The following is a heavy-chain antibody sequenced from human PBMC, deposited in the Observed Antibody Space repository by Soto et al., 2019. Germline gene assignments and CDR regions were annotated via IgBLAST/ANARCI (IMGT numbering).Heavy chain of an antibody. J-gene: IGHJ1*01. CDR3: AKEPHIEAAGTRHFQH. Sequence: EVQLLESGGGLVQPGGSLRLSCAASGFTFSSYAMSWVRQAPGKGLEWVSAISGSGGSTDSADSVKGRFTNSRDNSKNTLYLQMNSLRAEDTGVYYCAKEPHIEAAGTRHFQHWGKGTLVTVSS. D-gene: IGHD6-13*01. CDR2: ISGSGGST. CDR1: GFTFSSYA. V-gene: IGHV3-23*01.